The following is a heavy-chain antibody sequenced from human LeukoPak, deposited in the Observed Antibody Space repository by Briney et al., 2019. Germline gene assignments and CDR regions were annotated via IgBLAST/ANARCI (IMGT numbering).Heavy chain of an antibody. V-gene: IGHV4-59*08. CDR3: ARHEGTPTTVVTYYFDY. D-gene: IGHD4-23*01. CDR1: GDSISSYY. Sequence: SETLSLTCTVSGDSISSYYWSWIRQPPGKGLEWIGYIYYSGSTNYNPSLKSRVTISVDTSKNQFSLKLSSVTAADTAVYYCARHEGTPTTVVTYYFDYWGQGTLVTVSS. CDR2: IYYSGST. J-gene: IGHJ4*02.